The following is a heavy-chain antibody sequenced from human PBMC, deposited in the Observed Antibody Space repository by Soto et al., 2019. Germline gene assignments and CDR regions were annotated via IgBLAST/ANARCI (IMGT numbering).Heavy chain of an antibody. V-gene: IGHV3-23*01. CDR1: GFTFTNYA. J-gene: IGHJ4*02. CDR2: IGGSGGTT. Sequence: LRLSCAASGFTFTNYAMGWVRQAPGKGLEWVSGIGGSGGTTYSADSVKGRFTISRDNSKNTLYLQMTILRAEDTAVYYCAKTAEAVAGIVYDYWGQGTLVTVSS. CDR3: AKTAEAVAGIVYDY. D-gene: IGHD6-19*01.